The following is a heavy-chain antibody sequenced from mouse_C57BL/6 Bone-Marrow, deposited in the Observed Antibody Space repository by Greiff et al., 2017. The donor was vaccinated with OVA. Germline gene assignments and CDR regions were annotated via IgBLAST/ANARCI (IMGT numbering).Heavy chain of an antibody. J-gene: IGHJ3*01. CDR2: IYPGNSDT. CDR1: GYTFTSYW. D-gene: IGHD2-12*01. Sequence: VQLQQSGTVLARPGASVKMSCKTSGYTFTSYWMHWVKQRPGQGLEWIGAIYPGNSDTSYNQKFKGKAKLTAVTSARTAYMELSSLTNEDSAVYYCTYYCYDVEGFAYWGQGTLVTVSA. CDR3: TYYCYDVEGFAY. V-gene: IGHV1-5*01.